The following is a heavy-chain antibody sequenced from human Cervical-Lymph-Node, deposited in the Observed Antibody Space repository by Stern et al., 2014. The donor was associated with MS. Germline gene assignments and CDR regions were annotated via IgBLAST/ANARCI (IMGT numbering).Heavy chain of an antibody. Sequence: QVQLGQSGAEVKTPGASLKVSCKTSGYTFTSSYMHWVRQAPGGQGLEWMGSIDPSDGTTSYAQKFQDRVSMTRDTSTSTFYLSLSNLRSEDTAVYYCARDPLQLWPLFDYWGQGTLVTVSS. CDR2: IDPSDGTT. CDR3: ARDPLQLWPLFDY. D-gene: IGHD1-1*01. V-gene: IGHV1-46*01. CDR1: GYTFTSSY. J-gene: IGHJ4*02.